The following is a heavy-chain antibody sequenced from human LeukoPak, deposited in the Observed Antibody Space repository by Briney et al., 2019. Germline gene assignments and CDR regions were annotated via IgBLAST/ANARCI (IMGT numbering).Heavy chain of an antibody. Sequence: SETLSLTCAVYGVSFSGYYWSWIRQPPGKGLEWIGEINHSGSTNYNPSLKSRVTISVDTSKNQFSLKLSSVTAADTAVYYCARISGYSSLYFDYWGQGTLVTVSS. D-gene: IGHD6-19*01. CDR2: INHSGST. CDR3: ARISGYSSLYFDY. CDR1: GVSFSGYY. V-gene: IGHV4-34*01. J-gene: IGHJ4*02.